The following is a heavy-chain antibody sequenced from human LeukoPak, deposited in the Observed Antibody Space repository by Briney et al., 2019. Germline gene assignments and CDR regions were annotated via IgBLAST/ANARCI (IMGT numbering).Heavy chain of an antibody. V-gene: IGHV3-74*01. CDR3: ARDNYYYYGMDV. CDR1: GFTFSSYW. J-gene: IGHJ6*02. Sequence: GGSLRLSCAASGFTFSSYWMHWVRQAPGKGLVWVSRINSDGSSTSYADSVKGRFTISRYNAKNTLYLQMNSLRAEDTAVYYCARDNYYYYGMDVWGQGTTVTVSS. CDR2: INSDGSST.